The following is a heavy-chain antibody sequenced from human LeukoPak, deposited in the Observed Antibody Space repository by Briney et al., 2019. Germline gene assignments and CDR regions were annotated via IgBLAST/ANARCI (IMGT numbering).Heavy chain of an antibody. CDR3: ARDHPMNWFDP. CDR2: IIPILGIA. J-gene: IGHJ5*02. V-gene: IGHV1-69*04. Sequence: ASVKVSCKASGGTFSSYAISWVRQAPGQGLEWMGRIIPILGIANYAQKFQGRVTITADKSTSTAYMELSSLRSEDTAVYYCARDHPMNWFDPWGQGTLVTVSS. CDR1: GGTFSSYA.